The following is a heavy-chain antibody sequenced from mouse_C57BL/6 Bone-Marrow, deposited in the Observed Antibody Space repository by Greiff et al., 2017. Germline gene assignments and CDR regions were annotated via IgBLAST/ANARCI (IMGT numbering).Heavy chain of an antibody. V-gene: IGHV2-2*01. CDR1: GFSLTSYC. Sequence: VQLLESGPGLVQPSPCLSISCTVSGFSLTSYCVHWVRQSPGQGLEWLGVIRRGGNTDYNEAYISRLRISKDNSKSQFFFKMNILQADDTAIYYGASKGGYCDYWGQGTTLTVSS. J-gene: IGHJ2*01. CDR3: ASKGGYCDY. CDR2: IRRGGNT.